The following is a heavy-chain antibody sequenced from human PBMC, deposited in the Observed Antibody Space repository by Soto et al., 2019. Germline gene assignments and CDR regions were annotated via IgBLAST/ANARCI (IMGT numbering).Heavy chain of an antibody. D-gene: IGHD1-1*01. V-gene: IGHV3-53*01. CDR3: ARELWSSSWKNYFDY. CDR1: GFTVGSDY. Sequence: EVQLVESGGGLIQPGGSLRLSCAASGFTVGSDYMAWVRQAPGKGLEWVSTIFGGGSTYYADSVKGRFTISRDNSMNTLYLQMNILRAEDTAIYYCARELWSSSWKNYFDYWGQGILVTVSS. J-gene: IGHJ4*02. CDR2: IFGGGST.